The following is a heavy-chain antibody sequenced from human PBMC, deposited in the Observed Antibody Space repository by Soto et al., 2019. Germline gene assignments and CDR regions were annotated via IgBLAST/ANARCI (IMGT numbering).Heavy chain of an antibody. CDR2: VSATAGTA. D-gene: IGHD3-16*01. Sequence: TGGSLRLSWAASGFTFSNYAMSWVRQAPGKGLEWVSLVSATAGTAYYTDSVKGRFTISRDNSRNTVYLQMNSLRADDTAVYYCAKDRLAGGFDYWGQGTLVTVSS. V-gene: IGHV3-23*01. CDR1: GFTFSNYA. J-gene: IGHJ4*02. CDR3: AKDRLAGGFDY.